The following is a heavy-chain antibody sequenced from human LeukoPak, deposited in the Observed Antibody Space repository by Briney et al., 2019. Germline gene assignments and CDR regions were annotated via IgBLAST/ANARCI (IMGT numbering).Heavy chain of an antibody. V-gene: IGHV3-30*03. D-gene: IGHD3-10*01. CDR1: GFTFSSYG. Sequence: GGSLRLSCAASGFTFSSYGMHWVRQAPGKGLEWVAVISYDGSNEFYADSVKGRFTISRDNSKNTLSLQMNTLRPEDTAVYYCARPIDNGSGSYYFDYWGQGTLVTVSS. CDR3: ARPIDNGSGSYYFDY. CDR2: ISYDGSNE. J-gene: IGHJ4*02.